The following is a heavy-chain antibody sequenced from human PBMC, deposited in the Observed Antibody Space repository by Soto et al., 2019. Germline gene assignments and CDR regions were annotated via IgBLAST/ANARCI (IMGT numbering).Heavy chain of an antibody. Sequence: HVQLVESGGGVVQPGRSLRLSCAASGFTFSSYGMHWVRQAPGKGLEWVAVISYDGSNKYYADSVKGRFTISRDNSKNTLYLQMNSLRAEDTAVYYCAKGGGDYGDYYFDYWGQGTLVTVSS. CDR1: GFTFSSYG. D-gene: IGHD4-17*01. CDR2: ISYDGSNK. CDR3: AKGGGDYGDYYFDY. V-gene: IGHV3-30*18. J-gene: IGHJ4*02.